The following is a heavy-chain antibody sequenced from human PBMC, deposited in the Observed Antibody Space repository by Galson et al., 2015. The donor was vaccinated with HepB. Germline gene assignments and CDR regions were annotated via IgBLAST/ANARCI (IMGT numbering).Heavy chain of an antibody. Sequence: SLRLSCAASGFTFSSYAMHWVRQAPGKGLEWVAVISYDGSNKYYADSVRGRLTISRDNSKNTLYLQMSSLRAEDTAVYYCARGSKWLVMFYGMDVWGQGTTVTVSS. CDR1: GFTFSSYA. CDR3: ARGSKWLVMFYGMDV. J-gene: IGHJ6*02. D-gene: IGHD6-19*01. CDR2: ISYDGSNK. V-gene: IGHV3-30*04.